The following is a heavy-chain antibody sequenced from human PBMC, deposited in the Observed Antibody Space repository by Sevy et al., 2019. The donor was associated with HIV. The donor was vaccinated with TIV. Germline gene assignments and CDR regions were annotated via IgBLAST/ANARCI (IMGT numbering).Heavy chain of an antibody. V-gene: IGHV1-2*02. CDR3: AAARVTWLVYYFDY. D-gene: IGHD5-18*01. Sequence: ALVKVSCKAFRYTFTGYFIHWVRQAPGQGLEWMGWINPNSGGTNYAQKFQGRVTMTRDTSISTAYMELSRLRSDDTAVYYCAAARVTWLVYYFDYWGQGTLVTVSS. J-gene: IGHJ4*02. CDR2: INPNSGGT. CDR1: RYTFTGYF.